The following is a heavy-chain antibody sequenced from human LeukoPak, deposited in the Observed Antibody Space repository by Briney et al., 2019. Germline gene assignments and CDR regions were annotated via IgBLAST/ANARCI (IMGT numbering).Heavy chain of an antibody. V-gene: IGHV3-74*01. CDR3: ARVASVVPGNYETDI. Sequence: PGGSLRLSCAASGFTFSSYWMHWVRQAPGKGLVWVSRINSDGSSTSYADSVKGRFTISRDNAKNTLYLQMNSLRAEDTAVYYCARVASVVPGNYETDIWGQGTMVTVSS. D-gene: IGHD2-2*01. CDR2: INSDGSST. CDR1: GFTFSSYW. J-gene: IGHJ3*02.